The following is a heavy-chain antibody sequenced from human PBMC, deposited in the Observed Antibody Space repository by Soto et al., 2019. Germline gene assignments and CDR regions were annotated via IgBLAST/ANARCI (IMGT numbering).Heavy chain of an antibody. CDR1: GFTFTNYA. J-gene: IGHJ4*02. Sequence: GGSLRLSCAASGFTFTNYAINWVRQAPGKGLEWVSTISGGDDNTYYADSVKGRFAISRDNSENTLYLQINTLKPEDTAVYYCARDGCPNGVCFNDYWGQGTLVTVSS. V-gene: IGHV3-23*01. CDR3: ARDGCPNGVCFNDY. D-gene: IGHD2-8*01. CDR2: ISGGDDNT.